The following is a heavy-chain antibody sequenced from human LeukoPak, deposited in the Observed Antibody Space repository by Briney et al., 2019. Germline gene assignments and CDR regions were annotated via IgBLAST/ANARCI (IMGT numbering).Heavy chain of an antibody. D-gene: IGHD3-22*01. J-gene: IGHJ1*01. CDR1: GYTFIDHY. CDR3: ARGPGTRIVVSNEYFHH. CDR2: VKPTTGGT. V-gene: IGHV1-2*02. Sequence: ASVKVSCTASGYTFIDHYIHWVRQAPGQGLEWMGWVKPTTGGTRYAEKFQGRVTMTRDTSISTAYMELTGLRSDDTAVYYCARGPGTRIVVSNEYFHHWGQGTLITVSS.